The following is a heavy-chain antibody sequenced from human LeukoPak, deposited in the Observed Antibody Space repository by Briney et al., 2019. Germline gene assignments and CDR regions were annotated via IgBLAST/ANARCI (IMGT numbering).Heavy chain of an antibody. CDR3: AREYSNYVTHYFDY. D-gene: IGHD4-11*01. Sequence: SETLSLTCTVSGGSISSYYWSWIRQPPGKGLEWIGYIYYSGSTNYNPSLKSRVTISVDTSKNQFSLKLTYVTAADTAVYFCAREYSNYVTHYFDYWGQGLQVTVSS. V-gene: IGHV4-59*01. CDR2: IYYSGST. J-gene: IGHJ4*02. CDR1: GGSISSYY.